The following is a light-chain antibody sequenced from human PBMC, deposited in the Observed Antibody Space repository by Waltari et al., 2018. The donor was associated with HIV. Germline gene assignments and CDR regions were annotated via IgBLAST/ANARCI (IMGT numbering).Light chain of an antibody. V-gene: IGLV3-19*01. CDR3: NSRDSSGNRLV. Sequence: SSELTQDPAVSVALGQTVRITCQGDSLRSYYASWYQQKQGQAPVLVIYGKNNRPSGIPDRFSGSSSGNTASLTITGAQAEDAADYYCNSRDSSGNRLVFGGGTKLTVL. CDR2: GKN. J-gene: IGLJ2*01. CDR1: SLRSYY.